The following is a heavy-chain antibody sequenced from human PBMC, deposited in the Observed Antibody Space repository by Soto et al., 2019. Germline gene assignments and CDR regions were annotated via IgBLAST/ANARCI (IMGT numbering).Heavy chain of an antibody. CDR2: ISSSSSYI. D-gene: IGHD2-2*01. CDR1: GFTFSIYS. CDR3: ARKEYQLLNAFDI. V-gene: IGHV3-21*01. Sequence: RRLSCAASGFTFSIYSMNWVRQAPGKGLEWVSSISSSSSYIYYADSVKGRFTISRDNAKNSLYLQMNSLRAEDTAVYYCARKEYQLLNAFDIWGKGTMVTVSS. J-gene: IGHJ3*02.